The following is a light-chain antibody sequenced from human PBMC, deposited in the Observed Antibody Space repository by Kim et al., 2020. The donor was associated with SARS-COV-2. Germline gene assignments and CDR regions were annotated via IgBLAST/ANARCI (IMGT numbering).Light chain of an antibody. J-gene: IGKJ3*01. CDR3: QQYMTSSLN. CDR1: QSVRSNY. V-gene: IGKV3-20*01. Sequence: EIVLTQSPGTLSLSPGDRATLSCRASQSVRSNYLAWYQQKPGQAPRLLLYGASTRAAGVPDRFSGSGSGTDFTLIISGLEPEDCAVYFCQQYMTSSLNFGPGTKVDIK. CDR2: GAS.